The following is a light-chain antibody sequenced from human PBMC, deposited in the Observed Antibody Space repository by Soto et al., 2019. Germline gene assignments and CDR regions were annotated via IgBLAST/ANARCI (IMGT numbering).Light chain of an antibody. CDR3: CSSAGAITPHV. J-gene: IGLJ1*01. Sequence: QSALTQPASVSGSPGQSITISCSGTSSDVINYNLVSWYQQHPGKAPKLLLYEVVKRPSGISNRFSGSTSANTASLTISGLQAGDEGDYYCCSSAGAITPHVFGTGTKVTVL. CDR2: EVV. V-gene: IGLV2-23*02. CDR1: SSDVINYNL.